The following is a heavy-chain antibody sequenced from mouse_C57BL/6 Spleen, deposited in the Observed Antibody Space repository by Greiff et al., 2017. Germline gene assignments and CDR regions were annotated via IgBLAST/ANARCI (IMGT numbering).Heavy chain of an antibody. Sequence: EVMLVESGGDLVKPGGSLKLSCAASGFTFSSYGMSWVRQTPDKRLEWVATISSGGSYTYYPDSVKGRFTISRDNAKNTLYLHMSSLKSEDTAMYYCARHPLPGNSLFDYWGQGTTLAVSS. CDR1: GFTFSSYG. D-gene: IGHD5-5*01. CDR3: ARHPLPGNSLFDY. CDR2: ISSGGSYT. V-gene: IGHV5-6*01. J-gene: IGHJ2*01.